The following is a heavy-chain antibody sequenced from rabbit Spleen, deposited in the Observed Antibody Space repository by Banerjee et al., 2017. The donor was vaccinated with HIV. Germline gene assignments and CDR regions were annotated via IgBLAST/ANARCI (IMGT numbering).Heavy chain of an antibody. CDR2: IGTAEGNT. CDR3: VRFFDV. J-gene: IGHJ6*01. Sequence: QSLEESGGDLVKPGASLTLTCTASEFSFSENVYMCWVRQAPGKGLEWIGIIGTAEGNTYYASWVNGRFTSSSDNAQNTVFLQMTSLTAADTATYFCVRFFDVWGPGTLVTV. CDR1: EFSFSENVY. V-gene: IGHV1S40*01.